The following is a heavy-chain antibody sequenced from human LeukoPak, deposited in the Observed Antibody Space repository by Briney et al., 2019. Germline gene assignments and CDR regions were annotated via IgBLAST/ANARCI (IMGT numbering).Heavy chain of an antibody. V-gene: IGHV3-7*03. J-gene: IGHJ3*02. D-gene: IGHD2/OR15-2a*01. CDR3: AREVHFPPGAFDI. Sequence: GGSLRLSCAASGFTFSSYGMNWVGQAPGKGLEWWANIKQDGSEKYYVDSVKGRFTISRDSAKSSLFLQMNSLRAEDTAVYYCAREVHFPPGAFDIWGQGTMVTVSS. CDR1: GFTFSSYG. CDR2: IKQDGSEK.